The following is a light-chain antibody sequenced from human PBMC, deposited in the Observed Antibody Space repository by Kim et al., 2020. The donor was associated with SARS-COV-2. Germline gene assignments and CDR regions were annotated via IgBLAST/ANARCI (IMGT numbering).Light chain of an antibody. J-gene: IGKJ5*01. Sequence: GFGGDRGTITCLASQDIGKHLNWYQQKPGKAPKVLIYDASNLEIGAPSRFSGSGSGTDFSFTISSLQPEDMATYYCQQSKNFPITFGQGTRLEIK. CDR2: DAS. CDR3: QQSKNFPIT. V-gene: IGKV1-33*01. CDR1: QDIGKH.